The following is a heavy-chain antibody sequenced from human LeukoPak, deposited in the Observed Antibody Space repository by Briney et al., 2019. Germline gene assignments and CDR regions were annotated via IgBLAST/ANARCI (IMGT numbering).Heavy chain of an antibody. CDR1: GGSITSHY. Sequence: PSETLSLTRTVSGGSITSHYWSWIRQPAGKGLEWIGRIYTSGSTNYNPSLKSRVTMSVDTSKNQFSLKLSSVTAADTAVYYCAREDGSGYYYYGMDVWGQGTTVTVSS. D-gene: IGHD3-10*01. CDR2: IYTSGST. J-gene: IGHJ6*02. V-gene: IGHV4-4*07. CDR3: AREDGSGYYYYGMDV.